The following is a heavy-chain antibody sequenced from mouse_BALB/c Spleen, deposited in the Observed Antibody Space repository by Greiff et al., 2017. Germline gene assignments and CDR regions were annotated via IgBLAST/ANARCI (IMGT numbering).Heavy chain of an antibody. V-gene: IGHV1-14*01. CDR3: ARVPIYYDYLYAMDY. CDR2: INPYNDGT. J-gene: IGHJ4*01. CDR1: GYTFTSYV. D-gene: IGHD2-4*01. Sequence: VQLQQSGPELVKPGASVKMSCKASGYTFTSYVMHWVKQKPGQGLEWIGYINPYNDGTKYNEKFKGKATLTSDKSSSTAYMELSSLTSEDSAVYYCARVPIYYDYLYAMDYWGQGTSVTVSS.